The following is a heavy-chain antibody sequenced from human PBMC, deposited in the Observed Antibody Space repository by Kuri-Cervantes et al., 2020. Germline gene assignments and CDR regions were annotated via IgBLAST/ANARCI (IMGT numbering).Heavy chain of an antibody. J-gene: IGHJ3*02. CDR3: ARDSGEYCSGGSCYSSPFTSFDI. V-gene: IGHV3-7*01. D-gene: IGHD2-15*01. Sequence: GESLKISCAASGFTFSSYWMSWVRQAPGRGLEWVANIKQDGSEKYYVDSVRGRFTISRDNAKNSLYLQMNSLRAEDTAVYYCARDSGEYCSGGSCYSSPFTSFDIWGQGTMVTVSS. CDR1: GFTFSSYW. CDR2: IKQDGSEK.